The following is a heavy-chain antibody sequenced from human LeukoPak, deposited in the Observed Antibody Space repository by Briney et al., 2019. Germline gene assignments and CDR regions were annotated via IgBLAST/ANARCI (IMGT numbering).Heavy chain of an antibody. V-gene: IGHV1-46*01. D-gene: IGHD3-16*01. Sequence: GASVKVSCKASGYTFTSYYMHWVRQAPGQGLEWMGIINPSGGSTSYAQKFQGRVTMTRDTSTSTVYMELSSLRSEDTAVYYCARVHDYVWGSNHPPGAFGIWGQGTMVTVSS. CDR3: ARVHDYVWGSNHPPGAFGI. CDR1: GYTFTSYY. CDR2: INPSGGST. J-gene: IGHJ3*02.